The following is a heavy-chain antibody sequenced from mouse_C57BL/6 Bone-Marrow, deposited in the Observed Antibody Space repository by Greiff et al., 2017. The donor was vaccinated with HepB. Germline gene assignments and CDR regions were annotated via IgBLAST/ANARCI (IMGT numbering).Heavy chain of an antibody. CDR2: IRNKANNHAT. CDR1: GFTFSDAW. Sequence: EVKVVESGGGLVQPGGSMKLSCAASGFTFSDAWMDWVRQSPEKGLEWVAEIRNKANNHATYYAESVKGRFTISRDDSKSSVYLQMNSLRAEDTGIYYCTRPGLLRAMDYWGQGTSVTVSS. J-gene: IGHJ4*01. V-gene: IGHV6-6*01. CDR3: TRPGLLRAMDY. D-gene: IGHD2-3*01.